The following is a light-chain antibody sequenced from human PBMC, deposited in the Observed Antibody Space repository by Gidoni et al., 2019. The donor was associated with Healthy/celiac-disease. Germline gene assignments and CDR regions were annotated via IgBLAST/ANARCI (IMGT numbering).Light chain of an antibody. V-gene: IGKV3-15*01. Sequence: EIVMTQSPATLSVSPVESTTLSCRASQSVISNYAWYQQKPGQAPRHLIYGASTRAPGIPARFSGSRSGTEFTLTISSLQSEDFAVYYCQQYNNWPPRTFGQGTKVEIK. CDR2: GAS. J-gene: IGKJ1*01. CDR3: QQYNNWPPRT. CDR1: QSVISN.